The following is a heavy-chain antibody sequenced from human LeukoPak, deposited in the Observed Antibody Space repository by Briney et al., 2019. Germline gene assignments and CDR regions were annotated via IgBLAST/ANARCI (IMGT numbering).Heavy chain of an antibody. CDR1: GGSISSSSYY. Sequence: PSETLSLTCTVSGGSISSSSYYWGWIRQPPGKGLEWIGSIYYSGSTYYNPSRKSRVTIAVDTSNNQFSLKLSSVTAADTAVYYCARGEGNYYDSSGWHPPYYYYYMDVWGKGTTVTVSS. D-gene: IGHD3-22*01. CDR2: IYYSGST. J-gene: IGHJ6*03. V-gene: IGHV4-39*07. CDR3: ARGEGNYYDSSGWHPPYYYYYMDV.